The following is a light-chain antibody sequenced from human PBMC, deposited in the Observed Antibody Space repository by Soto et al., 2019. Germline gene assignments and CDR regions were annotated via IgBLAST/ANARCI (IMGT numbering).Light chain of an antibody. J-gene: IGKJ1*01. CDR3: QQRSNWPRT. V-gene: IGKV3D-20*02. CDR1: QSISSSY. CDR2: GAS. Sequence: EIVLTQSPGTLSLSPGESATLSCRASQSISSSYLAWYQQKLGQAPRLLIYGASSRATGIPDRFSGSGSGTDFTLTISSLEPEDFAVYYCQQRSNWPRTFGQGTKVDIK.